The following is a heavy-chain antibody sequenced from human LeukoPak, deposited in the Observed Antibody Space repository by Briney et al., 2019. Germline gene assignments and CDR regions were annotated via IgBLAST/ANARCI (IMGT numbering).Heavy chain of an antibody. V-gene: IGHV3-23*01. CDR2: ISASGHYI. CDR1: GFTFRSFA. Sequence: GGSLRLSCEASGFTFRSFAMSWVRQAPGKGLEGRSGISASGHYIYQADSVKGRFTISRDNSKNTLYIEINSLRVEDTAVYYCARDGSWGDYQFYFYMDVWGKGTTVTVSS. D-gene: IGHD2-2*01. J-gene: IGHJ6*03. CDR3: ARDGSWGDYQFYFYMDV.